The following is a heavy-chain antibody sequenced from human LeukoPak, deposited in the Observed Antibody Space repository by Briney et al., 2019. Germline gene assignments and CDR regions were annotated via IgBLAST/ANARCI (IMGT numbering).Heavy chain of an antibody. D-gene: IGHD3-22*01. CDR3: ATSVRGVSGYYYFDY. CDR1: GYTFTGYY. CDR2: ITPLNGDT. Sequence: SVKVSCKASGYTFTGYYMHWVRQAPGQALEWMGWITPLNGDTSYTQKFQDRVTITRDRSVSTVYMELSSLRSEDTAMYYCATSVRGVSGYYYFDYWGQGTLVTVSS. V-gene: IGHV1-45*02. J-gene: IGHJ4*02.